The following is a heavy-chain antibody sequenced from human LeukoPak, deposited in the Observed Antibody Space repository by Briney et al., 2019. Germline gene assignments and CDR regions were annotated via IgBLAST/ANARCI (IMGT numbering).Heavy chain of an antibody. Sequence: PGGSLRLSCVVSGITLANYGMSWVRQAPGKGLEWVSVIYSGGSTYYADSVKGRFTISRDNSKNTLYLQMNSLRAEDTAVYYCARDPYYGSGSYYNPNFDYWGQGTLVTVSS. CDR3: ARDPYYGSGSYYNPNFDY. J-gene: IGHJ4*02. V-gene: IGHV3-66*01. CDR1: GITLANYG. CDR2: IYSGGST. D-gene: IGHD3-10*01.